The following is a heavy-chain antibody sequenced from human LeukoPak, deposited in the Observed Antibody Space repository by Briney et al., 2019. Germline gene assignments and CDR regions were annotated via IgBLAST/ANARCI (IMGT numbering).Heavy chain of an antibody. V-gene: IGHV3-30*18. CDR3: AKEGYYGSGRSSFDI. D-gene: IGHD3-10*01. Sequence: GGSLRLSCAASGFTFSSYGMHWARQAPGQGLEWVAVISYDGSNKYYADSVKGRFTISRDNSKNPLYLQMNSLRAEDTAVYYCAKEGYYGSGRSSFDIWGQGTMVTVSS. CDR1: GFTFSSYG. CDR2: ISYDGSNK. J-gene: IGHJ3*02.